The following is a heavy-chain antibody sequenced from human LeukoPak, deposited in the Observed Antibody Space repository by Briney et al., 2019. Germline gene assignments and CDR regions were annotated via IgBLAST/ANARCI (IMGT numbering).Heavy chain of an antibody. Sequence: PSETLSLTCAVSGSAVCSDDHFWSWIRQPPGRGLEWIGYIYHRGSTSYNPSLRSRVTVSLDKSRNQFSLNLYSVTAADTAVYYCARAPYDILTGYFLFDSWGQGTLITVSS. D-gene: IGHD3-9*01. CDR2: IYHRGST. CDR3: ARAPYDILTGYFLFDS. CDR1: GSAVCSDDHF. V-gene: IGHV4-30-2*01. J-gene: IGHJ4*02.